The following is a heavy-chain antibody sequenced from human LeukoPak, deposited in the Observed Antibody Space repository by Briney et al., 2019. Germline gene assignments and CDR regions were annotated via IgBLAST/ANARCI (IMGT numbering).Heavy chain of an antibody. CDR1: GGTFSSYA. D-gene: IGHD6-6*01. CDR3: ARASSSEENNFDY. J-gene: IGHJ4*02. V-gene: IGHV1-69*05. Sequence: ASVKISCKASGGTFSSYAISWVRQAPGQGLEWMGGIIPIFGTANYAQKFQGRVTITTDESTSTAYMELSSLRSEDTAVYYCARASSSEENNFDYWGQGTLVTVSS. CDR2: IIPIFGTA.